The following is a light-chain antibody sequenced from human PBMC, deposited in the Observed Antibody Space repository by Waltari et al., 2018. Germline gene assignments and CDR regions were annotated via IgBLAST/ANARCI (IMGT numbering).Light chain of an antibody. CDR3: QQRSNWPA. CDR2: DAS. Sequence: PGERATLACSASQSVSSYLAWYQQKPGQAPRLLIYDASNRATGIPARFSGSGSGTDFTLTISSLEPEDFAVYYCQQRSNWPAFGPGTKVDIK. V-gene: IGKV3-11*01. J-gene: IGKJ3*01. CDR1: QSVSSY.